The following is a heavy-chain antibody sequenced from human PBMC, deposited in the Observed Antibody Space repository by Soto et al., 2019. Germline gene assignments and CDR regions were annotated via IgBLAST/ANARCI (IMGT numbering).Heavy chain of an antibody. CDR3: ARDGDTSGYYYFDY. CDR1: GGSVGSGSYY. CDR2: INYSGST. J-gene: IGHJ4*02. D-gene: IGHD3-22*01. V-gene: IGHV4-61*01. Sequence: QVQLQESGPGLVKPSETLSLTCTVSGGSVGSGSYYWTWMRQPPGKGLEWIGYINYSGSTSYNPSLKGRVAISVDTSKKQFSLKVSSVTAADTAVYYCARDGDTSGYYYFDYWGQGTLVTVSS.